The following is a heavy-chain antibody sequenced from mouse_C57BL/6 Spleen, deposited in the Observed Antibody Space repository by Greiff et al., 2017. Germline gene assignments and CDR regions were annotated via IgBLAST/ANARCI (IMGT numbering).Heavy chain of an antibody. CDR3: ARAHYYGSSYGYCDV. D-gene: IGHD1-1*01. J-gene: IGHJ1*03. Sequence: VQLQQPGAELVKPGASVKLSCKASGYTFTSYWMQWVKQRPGQGLEWIGEIDPSDSYTNYNQKFKGKATLTVDTSSSTAYMQLSSLTSEDSAVYYCARAHYYGSSYGYCDVWGTGTTVTVSS. CDR1: GYTFTSYW. V-gene: IGHV1-50*01. CDR2: IDPSDSYT.